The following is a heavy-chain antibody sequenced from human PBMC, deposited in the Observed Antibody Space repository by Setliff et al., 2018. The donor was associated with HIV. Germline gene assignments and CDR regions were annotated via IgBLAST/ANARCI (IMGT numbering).Heavy chain of an antibody. J-gene: IGHJ3*01. V-gene: IGHV3-23*01. Sequence: GGSLRPSCKVSGVTLDTSDIHWVRHAPGMGFEWVSSFTGGFAYYADSVKVRFSISRDNFKNILYLQMNSLRVDDRAMYYCSKDVSVRGSGFKGASDLWGQGTRVTVTS. CDR1: GVTLDTSD. D-gene: IGHD6-19*01. CDR2: FTGGFA. CDR3: SKDVSVRGSGFKGASDL.